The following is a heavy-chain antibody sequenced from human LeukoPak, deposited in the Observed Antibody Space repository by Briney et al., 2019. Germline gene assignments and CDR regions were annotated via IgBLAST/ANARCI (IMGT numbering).Heavy chain of an antibody. J-gene: IGHJ4*02. D-gene: IGHD4-23*01. CDR2: ISYDGSNK. CDR3: ARVGTVVHFDY. CDR1: GFTFNTYA. Sequence: GGSLRLSCAASGFTFNTYAMHWVRQAPGKGLEWVAVISYDGSNKYYADFVKGRFTISRDNSKNTLYLQMNSLRAEDTAVYYCARVGTVVHFDYWGQGTLVTVSS. V-gene: IGHV3-30-3*01.